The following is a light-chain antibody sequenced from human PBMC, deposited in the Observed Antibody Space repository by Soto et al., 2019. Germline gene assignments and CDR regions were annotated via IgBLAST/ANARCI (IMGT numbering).Light chain of an antibody. CDR2: GAS. J-gene: IGKJ4*01. V-gene: IGKV3-20*01. CDR1: QSVSSNY. CDR3: QQYGRSFT. Sequence: EIVLTQSPGTLSLYPGERATLSCRASQSVSSNYLAWYQQKPGQAPRLLIYGASSRATGIPDRFRGSGSGTDFTLTISRLEPEDFAVYYCQQYGRSFTFGGGTKV.